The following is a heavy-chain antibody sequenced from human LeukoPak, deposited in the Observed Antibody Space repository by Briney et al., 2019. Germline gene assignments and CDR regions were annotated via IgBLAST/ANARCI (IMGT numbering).Heavy chain of an antibody. Sequence: GGSLRLSCAASGFTFTSYAMHWVRQAPGKGLEWVAFIRHDETNKYYADSVKGRFTISRDNAKNSLYLQMNSLRAEDTAVYYCTREDHSNYNYWGQGTLVTVSS. CDR3: TREDHSNYNY. CDR2: IRHDETNK. D-gene: IGHD4-11*01. J-gene: IGHJ4*02. V-gene: IGHV3-30*02. CDR1: GFTFTSYA.